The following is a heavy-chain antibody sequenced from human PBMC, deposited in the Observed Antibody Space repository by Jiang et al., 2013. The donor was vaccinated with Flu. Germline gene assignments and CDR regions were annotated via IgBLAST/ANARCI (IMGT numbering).Heavy chain of an antibody. J-gene: IGHJ4*02. CDR2: IIPIFGTA. D-gene: IGHD3-22*01. CDR1: GGTFSSYA. Sequence: SGAEVKEPGSSVKVSCKASGGTFSSYAISWVRQAPGQGLEWMGGIIPIFGTANYAQKFQGRVTITADESTSTAYMELSSLRSEDTAVYYCARDFTKNYYDSSGYFDYWGQGTLVTVSS. V-gene: IGHV1-69*01. CDR3: ARDFTKNYYDSSGYFDY.